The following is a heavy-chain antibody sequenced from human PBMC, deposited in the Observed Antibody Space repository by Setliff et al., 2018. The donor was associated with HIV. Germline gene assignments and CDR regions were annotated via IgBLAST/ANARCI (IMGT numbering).Heavy chain of an antibody. CDR1: GFTFASYA. J-gene: IGHJ6*03. Sequence: PGGSLRLSCAASGFTFASYALSWVRQAPGKGLEWASSISGSGSNTYYADSVKGRFSISRDNSKNTLYLQMNSLRAEDTAVYYCARGDNTRDYYYMDVWGKGATVTVSS. V-gene: IGHV3-23*01. CDR3: ARGDNTRDYYYMDV. D-gene: IGHD2-2*02. CDR2: ISGSGSNT.